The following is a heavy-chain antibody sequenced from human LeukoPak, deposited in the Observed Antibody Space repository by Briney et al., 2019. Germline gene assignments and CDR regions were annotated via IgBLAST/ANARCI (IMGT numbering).Heavy chain of an antibody. V-gene: IGHV4-39*02. Sequence: SQTLFLTCNVSGGSISSSSYDWGWIRQPPGKGLGWVGSNYYSGVTYYNPSLKSGVTIAVDKSKNQFSLKLSSVTAADTAVYYCARDHRVAAGWFDPWGQGTLVTVSS. J-gene: IGHJ5*02. D-gene: IGHD6-13*01. CDR2: NYYSGVT. CDR3: ARDHRVAAGWFDP. CDR1: GGSISSSSYD.